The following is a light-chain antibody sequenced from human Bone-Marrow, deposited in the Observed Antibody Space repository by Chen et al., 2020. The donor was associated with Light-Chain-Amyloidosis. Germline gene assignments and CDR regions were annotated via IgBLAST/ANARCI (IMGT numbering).Light chain of an antibody. V-gene: IGLV1-44*01. CDR1: SSNIGSNT. J-gene: IGLJ1*01. CDR3: AAWDDNRIAYV. Sequence: QSVVTQPPSASGTPGQRVTISCSGSSSNIGSNTINWYQQLPGTAPKLLIHTNNQRPSGVPDRFSGSKSGTSASLAISGLQSDDEADYYCAAWDDNRIAYVFGTGTKVTVL. CDR2: TNN.